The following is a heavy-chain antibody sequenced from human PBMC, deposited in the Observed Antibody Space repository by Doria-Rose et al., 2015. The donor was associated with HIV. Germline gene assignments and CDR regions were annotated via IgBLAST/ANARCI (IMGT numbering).Heavy chain of an antibody. V-gene: IGHV4-4*09. CDR2: IYSSGST. CDR3: ARFPPSRGIYYSLDV. J-gene: IGHJ6*03. CDR1: GGSISSYY. D-gene: IGHD3-10*01. Sequence: QVQLQESGPGLVKPAETLSLTCTVSGGSISSYYWNWIRQPPGKGLEWIGYIYSSGSTHYNSSLKSRVTISIDTSKNQFPRRRSSVTAADTAVYYCARFPPSRGIYYSLDVWGKGTTVTVSS.